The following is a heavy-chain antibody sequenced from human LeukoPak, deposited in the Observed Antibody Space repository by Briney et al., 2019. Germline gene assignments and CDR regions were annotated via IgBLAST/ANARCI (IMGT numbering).Heavy chain of an antibody. CDR3: ARESSGYYLDY. CDR1: GYPFNAYW. D-gene: IGHD6-25*01. CDR2: IRQDGDTK. Sequence: GGSLRLSCAASGYPFNAYWMTWVRQAPGKGLEWVANIRQDGDTKYYVDSVKGRFTISRDNAKNMLYLQVNSLRAEDTAVYYCARESSGYYLDYWGQGTLVTVSS. V-gene: IGHV3-7*01. J-gene: IGHJ4*02.